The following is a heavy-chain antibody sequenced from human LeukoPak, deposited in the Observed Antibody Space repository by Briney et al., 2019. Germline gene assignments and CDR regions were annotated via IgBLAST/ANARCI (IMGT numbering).Heavy chain of an antibody. J-gene: IGHJ4*02. Sequence: SETLSLTCSVSGGSISSLYWSWIRQPPGKGLEWIGSIYYSKNTYYNPSLKSRVTISADTSKNQFSLTLGSVSATDTAVYYCVSPRGFSYGYFDYWGQGTLVTVSS. CDR1: GGSISSLY. CDR3: VSPRGFSYGYFDY. V-gene: IGHV4-59*05. D-gene: IGHD5-18*01. CDR2: IYYSKNT.